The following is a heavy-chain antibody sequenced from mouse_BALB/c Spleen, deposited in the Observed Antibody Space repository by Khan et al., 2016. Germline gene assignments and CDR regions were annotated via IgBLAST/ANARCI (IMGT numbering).Heavy chain of an antibody. V-gene: IGHV3-2*02. CDR1: GYSITSDYA. CDR3: ARGYGSSDYGMDY. Sequence: EVQLQESGPGLVKPSQSLSLTCTVTGYSITSDYAWNWIRQFPGNKLEWMGYISYSGSTSYNPSLKSRISITRDTSKNQFFLQLNSVTTEDTATXYRARGYGSSDYGMDYWGQGTSVTVSS. CDR2: ISYSGST. J-gene: IGHJ4*01. D-gene: IGHD1-1*01.